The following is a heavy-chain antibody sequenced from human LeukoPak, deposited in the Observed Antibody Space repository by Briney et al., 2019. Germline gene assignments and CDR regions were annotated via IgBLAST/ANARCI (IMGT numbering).Heavy chain of an antibody. V-gene: IGHV3-66*01. Sequence: QSGGSLRLSCTASGFTVSNNYMSWVRQAPGKGLEWVSIIYSGGTTYYADSVKGRFTISRDNAKNMLYLQMNSLRDEDTAVYFCARDHDAVGTTIDHWGQGTLVTVSS. CDR2: IYSGGTT. CDR1: GFTVSNNY. J-gene: IGHJ4*02. CDR3: ARDHDAVGTTIDH. D-gene: IGHD1-14*01.